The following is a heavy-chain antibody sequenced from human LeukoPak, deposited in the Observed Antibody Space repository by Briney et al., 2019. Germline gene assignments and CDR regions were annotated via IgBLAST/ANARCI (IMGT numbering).Heavy chain of an antibody. J-gene: IGHJ6*02. V-gene: IGHV3-48*03. D-gene: IGHD1-1*01. CDR2: ISSSGSTI. CDR1: GFTFRSYA. CDR3: ARDSSGATPYGMDV. Sequence: PGGSLRLSCVASGFTFRSYAMHWVRQAPGKGLEWVSYISSSGSTIYYADSVKGRFTISRDNAKNSLYLQMNSLRAEDTAVYYCARDSSGATPYGMDVWGQGTTVTVSS.